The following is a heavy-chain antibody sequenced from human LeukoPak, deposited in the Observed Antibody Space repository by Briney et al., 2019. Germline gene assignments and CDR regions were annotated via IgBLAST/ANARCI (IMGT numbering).Heavy chain of an antibody. D-gene: IGHD2/OR15-2a*01. J-gene: IGHJ4*02. V-gene: IGHV1-69*05. Sequence: ASVKVSCKASGGTFSSYAISWVRQAPGQGLEWMGGIIPIFGTANYAQKFQGRVTITTDESTSTAYMELSSLRSEDTAVYYCGRATQTLYYFLYWGQGTLVTVSS. CDR2: IIPIFGTA. CDR1: GGTFSSYA. CDR3: GRATQTLYYFLY.